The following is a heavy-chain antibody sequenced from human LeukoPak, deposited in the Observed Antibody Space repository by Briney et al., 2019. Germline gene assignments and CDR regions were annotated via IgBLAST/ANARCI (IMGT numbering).Heavy chain of an antibody. CDR1: GYTFTSYY. CDR2: INPSGGST. V-gene: IGHV1-46*01. D-gene: IGHD3-3*02. CDR3: AREGIRNFDY. J-gene: IGHJ4*02. Sequence: ASVKVSCKASGYTFTSYYMHWVRQAPGQGLEWMGIINPSGGSTSYAQKFQGRVTMTRDTSTSTAYMELGSLRSEDTAVYYCAREGIRNFDYWGQGTLVTVSS.